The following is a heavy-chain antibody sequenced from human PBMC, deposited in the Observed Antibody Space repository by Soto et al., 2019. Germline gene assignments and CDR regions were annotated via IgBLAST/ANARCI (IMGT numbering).Heavy chain of an antibody. Sequence: SETLSLTCIVSGGSISSDYWVWIRQPPGKGLEWIGYIFYAGAINYNPSLKSRVTISIDASEKQFSLNLTSVTAADTAFYYCAKYTGYESLFYFDSWGRGLQVTVSS. CDR1: GGSISSDY. CDR3: AKYTGYESLFYFDS. D-gene: IGHD5-12*01. V-gene: IGHV4-59*01. J-gene: IGHJ4*01. CDR2: IFYAGAI.